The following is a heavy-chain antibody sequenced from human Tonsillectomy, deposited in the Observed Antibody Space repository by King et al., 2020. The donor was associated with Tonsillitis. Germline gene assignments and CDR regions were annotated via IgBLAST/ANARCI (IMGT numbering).Heavy chain of an antibody. J-gene: IGHJ4*02. CDR3: ARQAAYYGSAIFTVTTRDYFDY. V-gene: IGHV4-39*01. D-gene: IGHD3-10*01. CDR1: GGSISSSSYY. Sequence: QLQESGPGLVKPSETLSLTCTVSGGSISSSSYYWGWIRQPPGKGLEWIGVIYYSGSTYYNPSLKSRVTISVDTSKNQFSLRLSSVTAADTAVYYCARQAAYYGSAIFTVTTRDYFDYCGQGTLVTVSS. CDR2: IYYSGST.